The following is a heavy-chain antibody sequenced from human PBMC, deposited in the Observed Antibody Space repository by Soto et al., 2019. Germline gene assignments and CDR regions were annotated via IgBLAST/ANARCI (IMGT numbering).Heavy chain of an antibody. CDR2: IFWDNDR. CDR3: AHRVTYSVSWDVRWFDS. D-gene: IGHD2-15*01. J-gene: IGHJ5*01. Sequence: QITLKESGPTLVEPTQTLTLTCSFSGFSLTNSGVGVGWFRQAPGKALECLGIIFWDNDRRYNPSLKTRLTITKDTSKNQVVLTMTYMEPVDTGTYYCAHRVTYSVSWDVRWFDSWGQGTPVTVS. CDR1: GFSLTNSGVG. V-gene: IGHV2-5*02.